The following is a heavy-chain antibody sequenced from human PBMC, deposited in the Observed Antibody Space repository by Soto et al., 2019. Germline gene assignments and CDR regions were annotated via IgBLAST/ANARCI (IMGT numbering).Heavy chain of an antibody. Sequence: EVQLLESGGGWVQPGGSLRLSCAASGFTFSSYSMSWVRQAPGKGLEWVSGFRSGGDDDTTYYADSVRGRFTISRDNSKNTLFLQMNSLRAEDTAIYYCAKKVNSGSGSQFFDYWGQGTLVTVSS. J-gene: IGHJ4*02. CDR2: FRSGGDDDTT. D-gene: IGHD3-10*01. CDR1: GFTFSSYS. CDR3: AKKVNSGSGSQFFDY. V-gene: IGHV3-23*01.